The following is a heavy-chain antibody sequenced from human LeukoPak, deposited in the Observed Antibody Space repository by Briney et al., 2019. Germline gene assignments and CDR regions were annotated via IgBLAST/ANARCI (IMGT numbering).Heavy chain of an antibody. D-gene: IGHD3-22*01. CDR3: ARVVITTSNDAFDI. CDR1: GGSISSYY. J-gene: IGHJ3*02. CDR2: IYYSGST. Sequence: SETLSLTCTVSGGSISSYYWSWIRQPPGKGLEWIGYIYYSGSTSYNPSLKSRVTISVDTSKNQFSLKLSSVTAADTAVYYCARVVITTSNDAFDIWGQGTMVTVSS. V-gene: IGHV4-59*01.